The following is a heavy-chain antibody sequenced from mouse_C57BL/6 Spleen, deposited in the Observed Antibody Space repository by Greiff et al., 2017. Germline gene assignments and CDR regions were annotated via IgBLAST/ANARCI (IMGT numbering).Heavy chain of an antibody. J-gene: IGHJ4*01. Sequence: EVQLVESGPGLVKPSQSLSLTCSVTGYSITSGYYWNWIRQFPGNKLEWMGYISYDGSNNYNPSPKNRISITRDTSKNQFFLKLNSVTTEDTATYYCARAVGDYDGFYAMDYWGQGTSVTVSS. CDR2: ISYDGSN. D-gene: IGHD2-4*01. V-gene: IGHV3-6*01. CDR3: ARAVGDYDGFYAMDY. CDR1: GYSITSGYY.